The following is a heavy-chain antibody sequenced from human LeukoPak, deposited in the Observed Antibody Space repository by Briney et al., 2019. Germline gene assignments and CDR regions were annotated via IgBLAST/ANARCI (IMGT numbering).Heavy chain of an antibody. CDR3: ARLNDYGDYSLDY. CDR1: GFTFSNYW. J-gene: IGHJ4*02. CDR2: IKHGGNEQ. Sequence: PGGSLRLSCVASGFTFSNYWMSGFRQAPGKGLEWVANIKHGGNEQHYVGSVKGRFTISRDNAKNSLYHQVDSLGAEDTAVYYCARLNDYGDYSLDYWGQGTLVTVSS. V-gene: IGHV3-7*01. D-gene: IGHD4-17*01.